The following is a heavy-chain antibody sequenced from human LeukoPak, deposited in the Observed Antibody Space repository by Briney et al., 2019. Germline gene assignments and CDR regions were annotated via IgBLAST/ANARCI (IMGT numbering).Heavy chain of an antibody. CDR2: ISSSVSTI. Sequence: GGSLRLSCAASGFTLSSYEMNWVRQAPGKGLEWVSYISSSVSTIYYADSVKGRFTISRYNAKNSLYLQMNSLRAEDTAVYYCASGVTIFGVVRFDYWGQGTLVTVSS. D-gene: IGHD3-3*01. V-gene: IGHV3-48*03. CDR1: GFTLSSYE. J-gene: IGHJ4*02. CDR3: ASGVTIFGVVRFDY.